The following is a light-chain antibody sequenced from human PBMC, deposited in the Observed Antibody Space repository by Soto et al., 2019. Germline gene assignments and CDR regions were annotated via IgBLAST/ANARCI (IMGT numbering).Light chain of an antibody. CDR2: EVT. J-gene: IGLJ1*01. Sequence: QSVLTQPASVSGSPGQSITISCSGTSSDVGSYNHVAWYQQFPGKTPKLIIYEVTYRPSGVSHRFSASKSGNTASLTISELQAADEADYDCGSYTGSSTSDVFGTGTKVTV. CDR1: SSDVGSYNH. CDR3: GSYTGSSTSDV. V-gene: IGLV2-14*01.